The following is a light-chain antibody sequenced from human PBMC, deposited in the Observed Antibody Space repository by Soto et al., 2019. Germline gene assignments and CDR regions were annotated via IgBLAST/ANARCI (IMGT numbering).Light chain of an antibody. Sequence: EIVMTQSPVTLSVSPGERATLSCTASQSVNNNVAWYQQKPGHTPRLLIYSASTRATGIPARFSGSGSGTDFTLTISGLQSEDFAVYYCQQYYSTPLTFGGGTKVDIK. CDR2: SAS. V-gene: IGKV3-15*01. CDR3: QQYYSTPLT. J-gene: IGKJ4*01. CDR1: QSVNNN.